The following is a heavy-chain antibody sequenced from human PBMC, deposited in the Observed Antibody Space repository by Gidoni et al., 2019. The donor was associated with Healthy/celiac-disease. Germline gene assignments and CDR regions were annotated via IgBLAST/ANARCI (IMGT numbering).Heavy chain of an antibody. Sequence: QLHLQESGPRLVRPAETLSLHCTVSGCSVSNADYYWGWIRQSPGKGLAWIGTVYYRGTTYYNPSLKSRVTISPDTSQNQYSLRLSSVTAADTAVYYCARDVRYSSSWSHFDFWGQGTLVTVSS. CDR3: ARDVRYSSSWSHFDF. V-gene: IGHV4-39*07. CDR1: GCSVSNADYY. D-gene: IGHD6-13*01. CDR2: VYYRGTT. J-gene: IGHJ4*02.